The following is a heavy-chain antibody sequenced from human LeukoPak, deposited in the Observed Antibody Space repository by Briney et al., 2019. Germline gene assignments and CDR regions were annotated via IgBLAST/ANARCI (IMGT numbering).Heavy chain of an antibody. J-gene: IGHJ4*02. V-gene: IGHV3-30*04. D-gene: IGHD6-19*01. CDR3: ASPNSMAGTHYFHY. CDR1: GFTFTTFP. Sequence: PGGSLRLSCAASGFTFTTFPMHWVRQPPGKGLEWVAVISYDGTDKYYADSVKGRFTISRDNSKSTLYLQMDNLRAEDTAVYYCASPNSMAGTHYFHYWGQGTLVTVSS. CDR2: ISYDGTDK.